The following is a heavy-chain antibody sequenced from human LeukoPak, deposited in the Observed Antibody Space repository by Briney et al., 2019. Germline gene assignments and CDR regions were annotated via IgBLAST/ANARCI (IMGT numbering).Heavy chain of an antibody. CDR1: GITFNDYG. CDR2: IGYDGSMK. CDR3: AGSLREGWCDP. Sequence: GGSLRLSCGASGITFNDYGMNCVRQAPGQGLEWVAVIGYDGSMKFYVDSVKGRFTVSRDNSKNTLDLQMESLRVEDTAMYYCAGSLREGWCDPWGQGTLVIVSS. J-gene: IGHJ5*02. D-gene: IGHD3-16*01. V-gene: IGHV3-33*03.